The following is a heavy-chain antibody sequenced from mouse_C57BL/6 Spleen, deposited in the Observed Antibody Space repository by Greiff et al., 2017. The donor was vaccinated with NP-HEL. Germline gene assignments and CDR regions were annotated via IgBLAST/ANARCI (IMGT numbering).Heavy chain of an antibody. Sequence: QVQLKQSGAELVRPGASVTLSCKASGYTFTDYEMHWVKQTPVHGLEWIGAIDPETGGTAYNQKFKGKAILTADKSSSTAYMELRSLTSEDSAVYYCTRNVNSNYVAFAYGGQGTLVTVSA. CDR3: TRNVNSNYVAFAY. CDR2: IDPETGGT. CDR1: GYTFTDYE. V-gene: IGHV1-15*01. J-gene: IGHJ3*01. D-gene: IGHD2-5*01.